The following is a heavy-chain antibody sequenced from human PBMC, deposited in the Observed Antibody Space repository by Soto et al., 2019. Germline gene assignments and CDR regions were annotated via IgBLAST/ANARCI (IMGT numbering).Heavy chain of an antibody. CDR3: ARDEQFLTGPRGAGYYYGMDV. CDR2: ISYDGSNK. D-gene: IGHD1-7*01. Sequence: GGSLRLSCAASGFTFSSYAMHWVRQAPGKGLEWVAVISYDGSNKYYADSVKGRFTISRDNSKNTLYLQMNSLRAEDTAVYYCARDEQFLTGPRGAGYYYGMDVWGQGTTVTVSS. V-gene: IGHV3-30-3*01. J-gene: IGHJ6*02. CDR1: GFTFSSYA.